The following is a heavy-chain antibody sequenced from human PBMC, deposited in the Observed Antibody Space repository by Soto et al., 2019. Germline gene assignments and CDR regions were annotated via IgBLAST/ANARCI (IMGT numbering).Heavy chain of an antibody. D-gene: IGHD6-19*01. J-gene: IGHJ5*02. V-gene: IGHV4-59*12. CDR2: IYYSGNT. Sequence: SETLSLTCTVSGGSISPYYWSWIRQPPGKGLEWIGYIYYSGNTEYNPSLKSRVTISVDTSKNQFSLKLSSVTAADTAVYYCARVAVAGRWHWFDPWGQGTLVTVSS. CDR1: GGSISPYY. CDR3: ARVAVAGRWHWFDP.